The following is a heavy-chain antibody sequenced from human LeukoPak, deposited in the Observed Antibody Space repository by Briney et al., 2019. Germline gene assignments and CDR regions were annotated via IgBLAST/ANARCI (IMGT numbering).Heavy chain of an antibody. D-gene: IGHD6-19*01. CDR3: AKDPSSGWYVYYYYGTDV. CDR2: ISGSGGST. V-gene: IGHV3-23*01. Sequence: GGSLRLSCAASGFTFSSYAMSWVRQAPGKGLEWVSAISGSGGSTYYADSVKGRFTISRDNSKNTLYLQMNSLRAEDTAVYYCAKDPSSGWYVYYYYGTDVWGQGTTVTVSS. CDR1: GFTFSSYA. J-gene: IGHJ6*02.